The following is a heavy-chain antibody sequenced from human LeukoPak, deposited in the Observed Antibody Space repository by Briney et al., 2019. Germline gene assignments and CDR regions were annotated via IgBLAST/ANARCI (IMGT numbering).Heavy chain of an antibody. CDR1: GGSISSGGYY. J-gene: IGHJ4*02. CDR2: IYYSGST. Sequence: PSETLSLTCTVSGGSISSGGYYWSWIRQHPGKGLEWIGYIYYSGSTYYNPSLKSRVTISVDTSKNQFSLKLSSVTAADTAVYYCARHVRGSSWYFVDYWGQGTLVTVSS. D-gene: IGHD6-13*01. CDR3: ARHVRGSSWYFVDY. V-gene: IGHV4-31*03.